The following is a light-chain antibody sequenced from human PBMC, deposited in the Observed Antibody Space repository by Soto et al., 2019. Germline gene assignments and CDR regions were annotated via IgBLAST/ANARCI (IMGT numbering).Light chain of an antibody. CDR3: CAYTARTTLSWV. CDR2: DVD. J-gene: IGLJ3*02. CDR1: SSDIGGYNH. V-gene: IGLV2-14*03. Sequence: QSALTQPISVSGSPGQSITISCTGVSSDIGGYNHVSWYQQHPGKVPRLIIYDVDNRPLGVSNRFSGSQSGNMASLTISGLQAEDEADYYCCAYTARTTLSWVFGGGTKLTVL.